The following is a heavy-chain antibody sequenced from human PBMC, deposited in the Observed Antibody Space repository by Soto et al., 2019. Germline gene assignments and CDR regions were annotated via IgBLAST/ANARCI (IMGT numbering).Heavy chain of an antibody. CDR1: GFTFSTHT. D-gene: IGHD1-1*01. Sequence: EVQLLESGGTLVQPGGSLRLSCVASGFTFSTHTMNWVRQAPGKGLEWVSRLTADSDDTSYADSIKGRFTISRDNSKNTLYRQMNSLRAEDTAMYYCAKGLDRASLDFWGQGALVTVSS. V-gene: IGHV3-23*01. J-gene: IGHJ4*02. CDR2: LTADSDDT. CDR3: AKGLDRASLDF.